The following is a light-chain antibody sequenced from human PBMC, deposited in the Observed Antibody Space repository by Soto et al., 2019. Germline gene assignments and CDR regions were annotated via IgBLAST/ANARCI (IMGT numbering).Light chain of an antibody. Sequence: DIQVTQSSTSVSASVGDRVTMTCRASQGISSWLVWYQQKPGKAPKLLIYAASSLQSGVPSRFSGSGSGTDFTLTISGLQPEDLATYYCQEANSFPWTFGEVTKADIK. CDR2: AAS. V-gene: IGKV1-12*01. CDR1: QGISSW. J-gene: IGKJ1*01. CDR3: QEANSFPWT.